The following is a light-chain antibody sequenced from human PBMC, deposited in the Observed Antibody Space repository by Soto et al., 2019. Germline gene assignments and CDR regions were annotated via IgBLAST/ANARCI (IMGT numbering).Light chain of an antibody. V-gene: IGLV2-14*01. Sequence: QSALTQPASVSGSPGQSITISCTGTSSAIGTYNYVYWYQQHPGKAPKLMIYEASNRPSGVTTRFSGSKSGNTASLAISGLVADDEADYYCSSYTTGSTQVFGGGTKLTVL. CDR3: SSYTTGSTQV. J-gene: IGLJ3*02. CDR2: EAS. CDR1: SSAIGTYNY.